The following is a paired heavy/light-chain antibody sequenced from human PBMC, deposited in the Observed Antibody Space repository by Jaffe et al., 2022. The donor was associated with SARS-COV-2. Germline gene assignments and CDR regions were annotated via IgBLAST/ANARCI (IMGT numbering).Heavy chain of an antibody. CDR1: GFVFSTYA. CDR3: AKDLFRYVDGLY. Sequence: EVQLLESGGGLVQSGESLRLSCAASGFVFSTYAMSWVRQAPGKGLEWVSSIGAGGGDTYYADSLKGRFTISRDNSKNTLYLEVNSLRVEDTAVYYCAKDLFRYVDGLYWGQGALVTVSS. D-gene: IGHD5-12*01. J-gene: IGHJ4*02. V-gene: IGHV3-23*01. CDR2: IGAGGGDT.
Light chain of an antibody. V-gene: IGKV2-30*01. CDR3: MQGTHWPPPT. CDR1: QSLVFSDGNTY. CDR2: KVS. Sequence: VVMTQSPLSLPVTLGRPASISCRSSQSLVFSDGNTYLTWFQQRPGQSPRRLIYKVSNRDSGVPDRFSGSGSVTNFTLKISRVEAEDVGIYYCMQGTHWPPPTFGQGTKVEIK. J-gene: IGKJ1*01.